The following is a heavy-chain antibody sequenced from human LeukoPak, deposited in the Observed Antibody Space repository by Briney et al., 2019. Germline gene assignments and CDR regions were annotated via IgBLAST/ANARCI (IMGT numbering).Heavy chain of an antibody. V-gene: IGHV4-59*08. CDR1: GGSISTYY. CDR2: IYYSGST. D-gene: IGHD3-10*01. CDR3: ARQIGYSYGLYYFDY. Sequence: SETLSLNCTVSGGSISTYYWSWHRQPPGQGLEWIGYIYYSGSTNYNPSLRGRVTTSVDTSKNRFSLRLSSVTAADTAVYYCARQIGYSYGLYYFDYWGQGTLVTVSS. J-gene: IGHJ4*02.